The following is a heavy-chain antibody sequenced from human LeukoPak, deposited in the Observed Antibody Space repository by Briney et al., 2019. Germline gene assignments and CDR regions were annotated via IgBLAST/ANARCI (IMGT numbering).Heavy chain of an antibody. CDR1: GFTFSSYW. J-gene: IGHJ5*02. CDR3: ARKGGVRGVIDP. D-gene: IGHD3-10*01. V-gene: IGHV3-74*01. Sequence: GGSLRLSCAASGFTFSSYWMHWVRQAPGKGLVWVSRINSDGSSISYADSVKGRFTISRDNAKNTLYLQMNSLRAEDTAVYYCARKGGVRGVIDPWGQGTLVTVSS. CDR2: INSDGSSI.